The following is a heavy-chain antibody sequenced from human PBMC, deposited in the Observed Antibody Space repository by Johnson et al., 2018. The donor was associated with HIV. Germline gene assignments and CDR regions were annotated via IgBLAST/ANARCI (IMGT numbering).Heavy chain of an antibody. CDR1: GFTVSTNY. J-gene: IGHJ3*02. CDR2: LNWNGGST. CDR3: ARGALGDWVDAFDI. Sequence: MQLVESGGGVVQPGGSLRLSCPASGFTVSTNYMRWVRQAPGKGLEWVSGLNWNGGSTGYADSVKGRFTISRDNAKKSLYLQMNSMRAEDTAVYYCARGALGDWVDAFDIWGQGTMVTVSS. D-gene: IGHD3-16*01. V-gene: IGHV3-20*04.